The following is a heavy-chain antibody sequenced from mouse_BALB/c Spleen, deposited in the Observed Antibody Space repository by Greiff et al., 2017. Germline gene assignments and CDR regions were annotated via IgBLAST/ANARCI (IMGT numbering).Heavy chain of an antibody. V-gene: IGHV1-87*01. Sequence: QVQLQQSGAELARPGASVKLSCKASGYTFTSYWMQWVKQRPGQGLEWIGAIYPGDGDTRYTQKFKGKATLTADKSSSTAYMQLSSLASEDSAVYYCAREGERVHYGSSEDAMDYWGQGTSVTVSS. J-gene: IGHJ4*01. CDR2: IYPGDGDT. D-gene: IGHD1-1*01. CDR3: AREGERVHYGSSEDAMDY. CDR1: GYTFTSYW.